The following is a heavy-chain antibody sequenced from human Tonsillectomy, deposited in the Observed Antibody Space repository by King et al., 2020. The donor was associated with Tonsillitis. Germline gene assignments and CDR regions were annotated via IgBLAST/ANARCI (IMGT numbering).Heavy chain of an antibody. CDR1: GGSISIENYS. J-gene: IGHJ6*04. V-gene: IGHV4-61*02. Sequence: LQLQESGPGLVKPPQTLSLTCTVSGGSISIENYSWNWVRQPAGKGLEWIGRVYTSETIDYNPSLKSRASISLNAPKNQFSLSLTSVTAADTAVYFCAAMPGTTAFTSPPHLDVWGKGTTVTVSS. D-gene: IGHD2-2*01. CDR3: AAMPGTTAFTSPPHLDV. CDR2: VYTSETI.